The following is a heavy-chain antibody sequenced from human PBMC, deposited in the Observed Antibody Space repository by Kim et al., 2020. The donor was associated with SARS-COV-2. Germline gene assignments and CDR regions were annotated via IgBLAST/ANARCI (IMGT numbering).Heavy chain of an antibody. Sequence: DPGKGRFTISRDNTQNTLYLQMKSLGAESTAVYYCAKDRGYCRGGSCSDYWGQGTLVTVSS. CDR3: AKDRGYCRGGSCSDY. J-gene: IGHJ4*02. V-gene: IGHV3-23*01. D-gene: IGHD2-15*01.